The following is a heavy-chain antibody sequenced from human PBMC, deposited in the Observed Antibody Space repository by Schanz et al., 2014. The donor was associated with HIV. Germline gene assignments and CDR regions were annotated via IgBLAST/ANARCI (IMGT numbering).Heavy chain of an antibody. CDR3: ARSYDILTGYYSSPFDY. V-gene: IGHV3-23*04. CDR1: GFTFSRSA. D-gene: IGHD3-9*01. J-gene: IGHJ4*02. Sequence: EVQLVESGGGLIQRGGSLRLSCAASGFTFSRSAMTWVRQAPGKGLEWVSAISGSSITYSADSVKGRFTISRDNSKNTLYLQMNSLRAEDTAVYYCARSYDILTGYYSSPFDYWGQGTLVTVSS. CDR2: ISGSSIT.